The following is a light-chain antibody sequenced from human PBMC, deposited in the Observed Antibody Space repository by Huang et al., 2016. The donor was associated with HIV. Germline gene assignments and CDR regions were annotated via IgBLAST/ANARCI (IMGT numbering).Light chain of an antibody. CDR2: EVS. CDR1: QSLLYTDGKTY. V-gene: IGKV2D-29*02. J-gene: IGKJ1*01. CDR3: MQSKQFPLT. Sequence: DIVMTQTPLSLSVTPGQPASMSGKSTQSLLYTDGKTYLYWFHQKPGQSPQLLIYEVSKRLSGVPDRFSGSGSGTDFTLKISRVEAEDVGIYYCMQSKQFPLTFGQGAKVEIK.